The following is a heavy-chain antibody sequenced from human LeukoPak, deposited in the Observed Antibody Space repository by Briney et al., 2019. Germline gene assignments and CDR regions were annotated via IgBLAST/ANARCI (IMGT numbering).Heavy chain of an antibody. J-gene: IGHJ3*02. CDR3: ARDRGGNAFDI. CDR1: GFTFRNYW. V-gene: IGHV3-74*03. CDR2: IHSDGSST. D-gene: IGHD3-10*01. Sequence: GGSLRLSCAASGFTFRNYWMHWVRQAPGKGLVWVSRIHSDGSSTTYADSVKGRFTISRDNAKNTLYLQMNSLRAEDTAVYYCARDRGGNAFDIWGQGTMVTVTS.